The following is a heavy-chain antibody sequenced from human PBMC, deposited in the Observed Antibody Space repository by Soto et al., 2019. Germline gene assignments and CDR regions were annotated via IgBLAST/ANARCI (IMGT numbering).Heavy chain of an antibody. V-gene: IGHV3-21*01. CDR3: AKDVPTGIHRGYYDS. D-gene: IGHD3-16*01. CDR2: ISSSSSYI. Sequence: GGSLRLSCAASGFTFSSYSMNWVRQAPGKGLEWVSSISSSSSYIYYADSVKGRFTISRDNDKNTLYLQMNSLRAEDTAVYYCAKDVPTGIHRGYYDSWGQGTLVTVSS. J-gene: IGHJ4*02. CDR1: GFTFSSYS.